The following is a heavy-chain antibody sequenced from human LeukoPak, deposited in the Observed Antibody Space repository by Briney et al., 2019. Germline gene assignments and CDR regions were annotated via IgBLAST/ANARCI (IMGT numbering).Heavy chain of an antibody. Sequence: ASVKVSCKASGYTFTGHYMHWVRQAPGQGLEWMGWINPNSGGTNYAQKFQGRVTMTRDTSISTAYMELSRLRSDDTAVYYCARGFRERWFGELSPMDVWGKGTTVTVSS. CDR3: ARGFRERWFGELSPMDV. V-gene: IGHV1-2*02. D-gene: IGHD3-10*01. CDR1: GYTFTGHY. CDR2: INPNSGGT. J-gene: IGHJ6*03.